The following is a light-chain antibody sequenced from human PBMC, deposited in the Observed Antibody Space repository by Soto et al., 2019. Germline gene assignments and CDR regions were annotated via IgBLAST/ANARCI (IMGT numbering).Light chain of an antibody. CDR3: QHYLNYPIT. J-gene: IGKJ5*01. CDR2: KAS. V-gene: IGKV1-5*03. Sequence: DIQMTQSPPTLSASVGARVTITCRASQSIGSWLAWYQQKPGKAPNLLIYKASTLESGVPSRFSGSGSGTEFTLTITHLQSEDFATYYCQHYLNYPITFGQGTRLEIK. CDR1: QSIGSW.